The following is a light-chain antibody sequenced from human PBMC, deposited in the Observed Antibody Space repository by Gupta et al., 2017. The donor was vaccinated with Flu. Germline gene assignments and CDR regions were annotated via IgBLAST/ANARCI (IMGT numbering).Light chain of an antibody. CDR1: QRVTSY. Sequence: NVLTQSPASLSLSPGERAILSSRARQRVTSYLAWYQQNPGQPPRPLIFDASNRAPGVPARVTGSGSETDFTLTITSLEPQDSAVYYCQQRSAGAITFGPGTRLEI. J-gene: IGKJ5*01. CDR3: QQRSAGAIT. V-gene: IGKV3-11*01. CDR2: DAS.